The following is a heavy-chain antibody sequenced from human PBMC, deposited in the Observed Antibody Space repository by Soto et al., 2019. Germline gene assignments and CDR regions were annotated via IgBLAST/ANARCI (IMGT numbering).Heavy chain of an antibody. D-gene: IGHD3-22*01. CDR3: ARGARDISGPHY. J-gene: IGHJ4*02. V-gene: IGHV4-31*03. CDR2: MYYTGST. CDR1: GASISRGGYY. Sequence: LSLTCTVSGASISRGGYYWSWIRQHPGKGLEWIGYMYYTGSTCYNPSLKSRVTMSLDTSKNQFSLKLSSVTAADTAVFYCARGARDISGPHYWGQGTLVTVSS.